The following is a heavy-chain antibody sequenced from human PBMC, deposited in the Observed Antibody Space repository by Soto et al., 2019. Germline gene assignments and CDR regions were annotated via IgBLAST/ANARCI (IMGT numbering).Heavy chain of an antibody. V-gene: IGHV3-23*01. CDR2: ISGSGGST. D-gene: IGHD4-17*01. Sequence: GGSLRLSCAASGFTFSSYAMSWVRQAPGKGLEWVSAISGSGGSTYYADSVKGRFTISRDSSKNTLYLQMNSLRAEDTAVYYCAKGADYGDSVYYYYYYMDVWGKGTTVTVSS. CDR3: AKGADYGDSVYYYYYYMDV. J-gene: IGHJ6*03. CDR1: GFTFSSYA.